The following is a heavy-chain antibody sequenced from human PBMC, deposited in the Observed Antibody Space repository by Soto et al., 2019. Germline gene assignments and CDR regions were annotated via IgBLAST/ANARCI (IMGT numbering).Heavy chain of an antibody. D-gene: IGHD6-6*01. CDR2: TSGTGSFR. Sequence: SLRLPSAASAFTFTHYYMRWIRQAPGKRLEWVSSTSGTGSFRYAADSVKGRSTISRDNAKNSLYLQMNSLRAEYTAVYYCACAGTARPWSPFDFWGQGNLVTVSS. J-gene: IGHJ4*02. CDR3: ACAGTARPWSPFDF. V-gene: IGHV3-11*01. CDR1: AFTFTHYY.